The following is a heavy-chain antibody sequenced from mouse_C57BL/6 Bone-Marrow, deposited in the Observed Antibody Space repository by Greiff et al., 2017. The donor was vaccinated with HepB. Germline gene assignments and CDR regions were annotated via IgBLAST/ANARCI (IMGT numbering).Heavy chain of an antibody. CDR2: INPSNGGT. CDR1: GYTFTSYW. V-gene: IGHV1-53*01. J-gene: IGHJ3*01. D-gene: IGHD2-5*01. Sequence: QVQLQQPGTELVKPGASVKLSCKASGYTFTSYWMHWVKQRPGQGLEWIGNINPSNGGTNYNEKFKSKATLTVDKSSSTAYMQLSSLTSEDSAVYYCARVRGSNYDLAWFAYWGQGTLVTVSA. CDR3: ARVRGSNYDLAWFAY.